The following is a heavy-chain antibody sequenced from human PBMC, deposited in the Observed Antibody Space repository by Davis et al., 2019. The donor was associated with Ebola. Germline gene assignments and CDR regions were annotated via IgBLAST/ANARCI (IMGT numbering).Heavy chain of an antibody. J-gene: IGHJ3*02. D-gene: IGHD6-13*01. CDR2: IYYSGST. Sequence: PGGSLRLSCAVSGGSISSYYWSWIRQPPGKGLEWIGYIYYSGSTNYNPSLKSRVTISVDTSKNQFSLKLSSVTAADTAVYYCATRYSSSWYGANDAFDIWGQGTMVTVSS. CDR1: GGSISSYY. CDR3: ATRYSSSWYGANDAFDI. V-gene: IGHV4-59*08.